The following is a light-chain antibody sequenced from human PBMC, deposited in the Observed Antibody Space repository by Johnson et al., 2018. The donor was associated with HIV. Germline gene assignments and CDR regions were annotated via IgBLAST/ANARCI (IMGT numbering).Light chain of an antibody. CDR1: SSNIGNNY. V-gene: IGLV1-51*02. Sequence: QSVLTQSPSVSAAPGQKVTISCSGSSSNIGNNYVSWYQQLPGTAPKLLIYENTKRPSGIPDRFSGSKSGTSATLGITGLQPGDEADYYCGRWEDSLSTYVFGTGTKVTVL. CDR3: GRWEDSLSTYV. J-gene: IGLJ1*01. CDR2: ENT.